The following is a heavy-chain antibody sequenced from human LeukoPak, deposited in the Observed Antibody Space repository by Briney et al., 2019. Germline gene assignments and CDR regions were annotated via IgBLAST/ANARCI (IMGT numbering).Heavy chain of an antibody. Sequence: QPGRSLRLSCAASGFTFSSYGMHWVRQAPGKGLEWVAVISYDGSNKYYADSVKGRFTISRDNSKNTLYLQMNSLRAEDTAVYYCAKDGGYSYGYDYYYYYMDVWGKGTTVTVSS. D-gene: IGHD5-18*01. CDR1: GFTFSSYG. V-gene: IGHV3-30*18. CDR2: ISYDGSNK. J-gene: IGHJ6*03. CDR3: AKDGGYSYGYDYYYYYMDV.